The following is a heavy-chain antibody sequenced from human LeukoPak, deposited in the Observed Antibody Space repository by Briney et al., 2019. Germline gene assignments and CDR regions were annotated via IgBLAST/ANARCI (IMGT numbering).Heavy chain of an antibody. V-gene: IGHV3-53*01. CDR3: ARTDIVGAKEYYFDY. D-gene: IGHD1-26*01. Sequence: GGSLRLSCAASGFTVSSNYMSWVRQAPGKGLEWVSVIYSGGSTYYADSVKGRFTISRDNPKNTLYLQMNSLRAEDTAVYYCARTDIVGAKEYYFDYWGQGTLVTVSS. CDR1: GFTVSSNY. CDR2: IYSGGST. J-gene: IGHJ4*02.